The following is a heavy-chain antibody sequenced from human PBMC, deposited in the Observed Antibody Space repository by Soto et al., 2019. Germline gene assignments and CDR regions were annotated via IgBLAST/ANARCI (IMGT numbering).Heavy chain of an antibody. CDR2: ISSSGYTV. D-gene: IGHD2-2*01. J-gene: IGHJ4*02. Sequence: AGGSLRLSCAASRFTFSTYEMNWVRQAPGKGLEWVSYISSSGYTVYYADSVKGRFTISRDNTRNSLYLQMNSLRDEDTALYYCVRYCSTTLCNGVATRTFDYWGQGTLVTVSS. CDR3: VRYCSTTLCNGVATRTFDY. CDR1: RFTFSTYE. V-gene: IGHV3-48*03.